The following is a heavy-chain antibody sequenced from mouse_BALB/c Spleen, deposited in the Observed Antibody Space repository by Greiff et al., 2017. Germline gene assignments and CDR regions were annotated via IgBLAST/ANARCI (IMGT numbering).Heavy chain of an antibody. Sequence: QVQLKQPGAELARPGASVKMSCKASGYTFTSYTMHWVKQRPGQGLEWIGYINPSSGYTNYNQKFKDKATLTADKSSSTAYMQLSSLTSEDSAVYYCASYYGSSYWYFDVWGAGTTVTVSS. V-gene: IGHV1-4*01. J-gene: IGHJ1*01. CDR3: ASYYGSSYWYFDV. CDR2: INPSSGYT. CDR1: GYTFTSYT. D-gene: IGHD1-1*01.